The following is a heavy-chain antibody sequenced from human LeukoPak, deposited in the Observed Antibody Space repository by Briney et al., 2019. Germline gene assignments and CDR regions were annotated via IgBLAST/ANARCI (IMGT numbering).Heavy chain of an antibody. V-gene: IGHV3-23*01. D-gene: IGHD1-1*01. Sequence: GGSLRLSCVASGFPFSSYAMTWVRQTPGKGLESVSVITDDEDTYYADSVKGRFTNSRDNSQYTVFLQMNSLRVEDTAGYYCAKVDYWSPENYFDSWGQGTLVTVSS. J-gene: IGHJ4*02. CDR3: AKVDYWSPENYFDS. CDR1: GFPFSSYA. CDR2: ITDDEDT.